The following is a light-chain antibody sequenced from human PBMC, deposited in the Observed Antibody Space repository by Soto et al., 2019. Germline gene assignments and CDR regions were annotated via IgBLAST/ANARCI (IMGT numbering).Light chain of an antibody. J-gene: IGKJ1*01. Sequence: IDMIHPRCSRTASVVDSITVTCVASQRISNWLAWYQQKPGKAPRLLIYAASSLQSGVPSRFSGSGSGTDFTLTISSLQPEDFATYYCQQSYNTSRTFGQGTKVDIK. CDR1: QRISNW. CDR3: QQSYNTSRT. V-gene: IGKV1-39*01. CDR2: AAS.